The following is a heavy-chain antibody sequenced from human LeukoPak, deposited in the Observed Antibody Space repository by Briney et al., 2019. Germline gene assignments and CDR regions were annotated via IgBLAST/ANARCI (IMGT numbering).Heavy chain of an antibody. Sequence: PSETLSLTCTVSGASISSYYWSWIRQPAGKGLEWIGRIYISDSINYNPSLKSRVTMSGDTSKNQLSLKLRSVTAADTAVYCCARHTYYYDSVGYYPLDYWGQGILVTVSS. V-gene: IGHV4-4*07. CDR2: IYISDSI. D-gene: IGHD3-22*01. CDR1: GASISSYY. CDR3: ARHTYYYDSVGYYPLDY. J-gene: IGHJ4*02.